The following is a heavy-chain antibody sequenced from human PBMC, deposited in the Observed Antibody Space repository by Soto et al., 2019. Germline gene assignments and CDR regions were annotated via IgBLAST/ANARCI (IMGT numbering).Heavy chain of an antibody. V-gene: IGHV3-53*01. CDR1: GFGVFSNY. Sequence: PGGSLRLSCAVSGFGVFSNYMGWVRQAPGKGLEWVSVLFVNYPSYYADSVKGRFTISRDDSKNTVYLQLDSLRADDTAVYYCARLMGRSYSFKHYYALDVWGRGTTVTVSS. J-gene: IGHJ6*02. CDR3: ARLMGRSYSFKHYYALDV. CDR2: LFVNYPS. D-gene: IGHD2-21*01.